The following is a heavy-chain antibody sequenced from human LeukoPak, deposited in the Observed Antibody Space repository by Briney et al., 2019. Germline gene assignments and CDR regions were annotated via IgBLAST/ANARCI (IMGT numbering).Heavy chain of an antibody. J-gene: IGHJ5*02. D-gene: IGHD2-15*01. CDR2: INPNSGGT. Sequence: GASVKLSCKASGYTFTGYYMHWVRQAPGQGLEWMGWINPNSGGTNYAQKFQGRVTMTRDTSISTAYMELSRLRSDDTAVYYCARGYCSGGSCPARIDPWGQGTLVTVSS. CDR1: GYTFTGYY. V-gene: IGHV1-2*02. CDR3: ARGYCSGGSCPARIDP.